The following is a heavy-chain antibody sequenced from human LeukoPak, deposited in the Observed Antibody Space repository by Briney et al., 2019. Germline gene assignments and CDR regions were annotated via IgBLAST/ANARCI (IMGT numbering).Heavy chain of an antibody. J-gene: IGHJ6*02. D-gene: IGHD2-15*01. CDR3: VRGYSFGPYGMDV. Sequence: GGSLRLSCSASGFPFSSHAMRWVRQAPGKGLEYASAISDIGGSTYYADSVKGRFTISRDNSKNTLYLQMSSLRAEDTAVYFCVRGYSFGPYGMDVWGQGTTVTVSS. V-gene: IGHV3-64D*09. CDR2: ISDIGGST. CDR1: GFPFSSHA.